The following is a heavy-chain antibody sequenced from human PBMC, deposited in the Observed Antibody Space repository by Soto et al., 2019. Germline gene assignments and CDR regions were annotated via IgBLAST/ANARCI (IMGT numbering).Heavy chain of an antibody. Sequence: LGESLKISCKGSGYSFTSYWIGWVRQMPGKGLEWMGIIYPGDSDTRYSPSFQGQVTISADKSISTAYLQWSSLKASDTAMYYCARVSGSSKSADYYYGMDVWGQGTTVTVSS. CDR3: ARVSGSSKSADYYYGMDV. CDR2: IYPGDSDT. V-gene: IGHV5-51*01. CDR1: GYSFTSYW. J-gene: IGHJ6*02. D-gene: IGHD6-6*01.